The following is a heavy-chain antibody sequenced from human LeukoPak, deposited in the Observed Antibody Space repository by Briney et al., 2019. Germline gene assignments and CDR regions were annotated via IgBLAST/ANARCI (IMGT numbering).Heavy chain of an antibody. J-gene: IGHJ6*02. CDR1: GFSFRSYA. Sequence: GGSLRLSCAASGFSFRSYAMAWVRQAPGKGLEWVSTISGSGGSTHYADSVKGRFTISRDNSKNTLYLQMNSLGAEDTAVYYCAKDPYYYDSSGYGYGMDVWGQGTKVTVSS. V-gene: IGHV3-23*01. D-gene: IGHD3-22*01. CDR3: AKDPYYYDSSGYGYGMDV. CDR2: ISGSGGST.